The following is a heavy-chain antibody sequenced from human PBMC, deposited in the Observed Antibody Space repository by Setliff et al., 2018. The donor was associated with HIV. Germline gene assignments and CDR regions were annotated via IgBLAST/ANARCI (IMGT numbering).Heavy chain of an antibody. D-gene: IGHD5-12*01. J-gene: IGHJ3*02. CDR1: GFTFSGAE. Sequence: GESLKISCAASGFTFSGAELHWVRQAAGKGLEYVSAISSNGVRTYYADSVKGRFTISRDNSKNTLYLQMGSLRAEDMAVYYCARVREMATIGGAFDIWGQGTMVTVSS. CDR3: ARVREMATIGGAFDI. CDR2: ISSNGVRT. V-gene: IGHV3-64*02.